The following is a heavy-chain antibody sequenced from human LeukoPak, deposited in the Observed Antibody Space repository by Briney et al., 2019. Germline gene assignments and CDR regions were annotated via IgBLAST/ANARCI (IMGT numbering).Heavy chain of an antibody. CDR1: GGTFSSYA. D-gene: IGHD2-2*01. Sequence: AASVKVSCKASGGTFSSYAISWVRQAPGQGLEWMGGIIPIFGTANYAQKFQGRVTITADESTSTAYMELSSLRSEDTAVYYCARVRRCSSTSCYGYCYGMDVWGQGTTVTVSS. J-gene: IGHJ6*02. V-gene: IGHV1-69*13. CDR2: IIPIFGTA. CDR3: ARVRRCSSTSCYGYCYGMDV.